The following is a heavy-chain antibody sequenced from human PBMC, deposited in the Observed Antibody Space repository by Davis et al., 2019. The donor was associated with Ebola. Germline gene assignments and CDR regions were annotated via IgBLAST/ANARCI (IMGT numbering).Heavy chain of an antibody. CDR1: GFTFSSYG. CDR3: VREWFGETD. D-gene: IGHD3-10*01. Sequence: GESLKISCAASGFTFSSYGMHWVRQAPGKGLEWVSFIRHNSDDIYYADSVKGRFTISRDNAKNSLFLQMNSLRDEDTAVYYCVREWFGETDWGPGTLVTVSS. V-gene: IGHV3-48*02. J-gene: IGHJ4*02. CDR2: IRHNSDDI.